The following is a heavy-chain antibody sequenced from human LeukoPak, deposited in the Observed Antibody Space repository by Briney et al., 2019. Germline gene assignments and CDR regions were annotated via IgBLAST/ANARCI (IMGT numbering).Heavy chain of an antibody. J-gene: IGHJ4*02. D-gene: IGHD2-2*01. V-gene: IGHV1-69*13. CDR2: IIPIFGTA. CDR3: ARDRVLGYCSSTSCYGGVGY. CDR1: GGTFSSYA. Sequence: SVKVSGKPSGGTFSSYAISWVRQAPGQGLEWMGEIIPIFGTANYAQKFQGRVTITADESTSTAYMELSSLRSEDTAVYYCARDRVLGYCSSTSCYGGVGYWGQGTLVTVSS.